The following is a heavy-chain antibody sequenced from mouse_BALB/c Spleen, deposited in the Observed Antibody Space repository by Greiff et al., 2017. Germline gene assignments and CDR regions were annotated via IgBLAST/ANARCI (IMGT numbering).Heavy chain of an antibody. D-gene: IGHD2-1*01. CDR3: ASGPYGNYVGWFAY. V-gene: IGHV5-6-3*01. Sequence: EVKVVESGGGLVQPGGSLKLSCAASGFTFSSYGMSWVRQTPDKRLELVATINSNGGSTYYPDSVKGRFTISRDNAKNTLYLQMSSLKSEDTAMYYCASGPYGNYVGWFAYWGQGTLVTVSA. CDR1: GFTFSSYG. CDR2: INSNGGST. J-gene: IGHJ3*01.